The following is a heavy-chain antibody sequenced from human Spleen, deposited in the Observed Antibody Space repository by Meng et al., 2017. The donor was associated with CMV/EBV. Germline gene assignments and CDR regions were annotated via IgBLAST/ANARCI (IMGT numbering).Heavy chain of an antibody. Sequence: SVKVSCKASGGTFSSYAISWVRQAPGQGLEWMGGIIPILGIANYAQKFQGRVTITADKSTSTAYMELSSLRSEDTAVYYCARGGLCYFAARQSGGWFDPWGQGTLVTVSS. CDR1: GGTFSSYA. CDR2: IIPILGIA. V-gene: IGHV1-69*10. D-gene: IGHD6-6*01. CDR3: ARGGLCYFAARQSGGWFDP. J-gene: IGHJ5*02.